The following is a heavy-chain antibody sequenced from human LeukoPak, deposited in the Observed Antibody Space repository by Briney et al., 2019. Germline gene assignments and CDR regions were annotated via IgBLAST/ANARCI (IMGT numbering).Heavy chain of an antibody. CDR2: IYYSGST. Sequence: SETLSLTCTVSGGSISSYYWSWIRQPPGKGLEWIGHIYYSGSTNYNPSLKSRVTISVDTSKNQFSLKLSSVTAADTAVYYCARSPPYYYYMDVWGKGTTVTISS. V-gene: IGHV4-59*01. J-gene: IGHJ6*03. CDR1: GGSISSYY. CDR3: ARSPPYYYYMDV.